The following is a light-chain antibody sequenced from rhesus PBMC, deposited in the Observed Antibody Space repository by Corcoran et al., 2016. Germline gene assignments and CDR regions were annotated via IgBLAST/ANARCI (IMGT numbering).Light chain of an antibody. CDR2: KAS. V-gene: IGKV1-22*01. J-gene: IGKJ4*01. CDR1: QGISSW. Sequence: DIQMTQSPSSLSAPVGDTATITCRACQGISSWLAWYQQKPGKAPKLLFYKASSLQIGVPSRFRGSGSGIDFTLTISSLQSEDFATYYCQQYTSRPLTFGGGTKVELK. CDR3: QQYTSRPLT.